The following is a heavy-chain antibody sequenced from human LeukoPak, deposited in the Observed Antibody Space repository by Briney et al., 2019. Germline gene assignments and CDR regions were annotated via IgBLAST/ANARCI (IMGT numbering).Heavy chain of an antibody. CDR3: ARGDNGDDHAFDI. CDR2: IIRGSGYI. V-gene: IGHV3-21*01. CDR1: GFTFSSYT. D-gene: IGHD4-17*01. Sequence: GGSLRLSCAASGFTFSSYTMNWVRQAPGKGLEWVSSIIRGSGYIYYADSVKGRFTISRDNPKNSLYLQMNSLRAEDTAVYYCARGDNGDDHAFDIWGQGTMVTVSS. J-gene: IGHJ3*02.